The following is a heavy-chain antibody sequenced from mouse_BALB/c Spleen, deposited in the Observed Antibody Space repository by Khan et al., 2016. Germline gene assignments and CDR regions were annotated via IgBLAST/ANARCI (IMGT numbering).Heavy chain of an antibody. CDR2: INTYTGEP. CDR1: GYTLANYG. V-gene: IGHV9-3-1*01. Sequence: QIQLVQSGPELKKPGETVKISCKASGYTLANYGAIWVKQAPGKGLKWMVWINTYTGEPIYADDFKGRFAFSLVTSASIVYLEINNLKNEDATTYFCARDFGNYGYFADWDEGTTVTISS. J-gene: IGHJ1*01. D-gene: IGHD2-1*01. CDR3: ARDFGNYGYFAD.